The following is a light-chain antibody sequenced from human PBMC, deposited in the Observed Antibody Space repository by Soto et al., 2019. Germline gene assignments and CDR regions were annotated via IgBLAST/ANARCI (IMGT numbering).Light chain of an antibody. Sequence: QAVLTQPPSASGTPGQRVTISCSGSSSNIGINYVYWYQQLPGTAPKLLIYRNNQRPSGVPDRLSGSKSGTSASLAISGLRSEDEADYYCASWDDSLSGVVFGGGTQLTVL. CDR2: RNN. J-gene: IGLJ2*01. CDR3: ASWDDSLSGVV. V-gene: IGLV1-47*01. CDR1: SSNIGINY.